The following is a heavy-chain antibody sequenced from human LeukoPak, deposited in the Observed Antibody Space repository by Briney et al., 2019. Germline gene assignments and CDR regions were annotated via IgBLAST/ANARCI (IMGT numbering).Heavy chain of an antibody. CDR3: ARLGIAVAGQFDY. Sequence: GGSLRLSCAASGFPFSSYATHWVRQAPGKGLGWVAVISYDGSNKYYADSVKGRFTISRDNSKNTLYLQMNSLRAEDTAVYYCARLGIAVAGQFDYWGQGTLVTVSS. D-gene: IGHD6-19*01. CDR2: ISYDGSNK. CDR1: GFPFSSYA. J-gene: IGHJ4*02. V-gene: IGHV3-30*04.